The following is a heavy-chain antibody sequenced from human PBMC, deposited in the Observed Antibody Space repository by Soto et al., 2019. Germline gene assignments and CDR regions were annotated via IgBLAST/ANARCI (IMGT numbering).Heavy chain of an antibody. V-gene: IGHV3-49*04. CDR3: TREFEPYCSGGSCYLGYYYGMDV. J-gene: IGHJ6*02. Sequence: GGSLRLSCTASGFTFGDYAMSWVRQAPGKGLEWVGFIRSKAYGGTTEYAASVKGRFTISRDDSKSIAYLQMNSLKTEDTAVYYCTREFEPYCSGGSCYLGYYYGMDVWGQGTTVTVSS. D-gene: IGHD2-15*01. CDR2: IRSKAYGGTT. CDR1: GFTFGDYA.